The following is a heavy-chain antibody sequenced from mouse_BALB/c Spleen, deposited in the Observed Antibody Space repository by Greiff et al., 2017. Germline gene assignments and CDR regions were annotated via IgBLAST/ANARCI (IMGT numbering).Heavy chain of an antibody. CDR1: GFAFSSYD. CDR2: ISSGGGST. J-gene: IGHJ4*01. CDR3: ARSGSFYAMDY. Sequence: EVHLVESGGGLVKPGGSLKLSCAASGFAFSSYDMSWVRQTPEKRLEWVAYISSGGGSTYYPDTVKGRFTISRDNAKNTLYLQMSSLKSEDTAMYYCARSGSFYAMDYWGQGTSVTVSS. V-gene: IGHV5-12-1*01. D-gene: IGHD1-3*01.